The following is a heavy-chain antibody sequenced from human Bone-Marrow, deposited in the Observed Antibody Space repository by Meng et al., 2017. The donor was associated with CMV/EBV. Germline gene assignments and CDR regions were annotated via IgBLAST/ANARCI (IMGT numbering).Heavy chain of an antibody. CDR1: GYTFTGYY. CDR2: INPNSGGT. V-gene: IGHV1-2*02. CDR3: ARDFRELHSYGMDV. D-gene: IGHD1-26*01. J-gene: IGHJ6*02. Sequence: ASVKVSCKASGYTFTGYYMHWVRQAPGQGLEWMGWINPNSGGTNYAQKFQGRVTITTDESTSTAYMELSSLRSEDTAVYYCARDFRELHSYGMDVWGQGTTVTVSS.